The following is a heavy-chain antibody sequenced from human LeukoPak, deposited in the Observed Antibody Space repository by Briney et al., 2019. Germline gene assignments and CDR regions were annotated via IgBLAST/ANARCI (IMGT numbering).Heavy chain of an antibody. CDR1: GFTFSSYS. D-gene: IGHD6-13*01. CDR3: ARRQYLWSSRENWFDP. J-gene: IGHJ5*02. Sequence: PGGSLRLSCAASGFTFSSYSMNWVRQAPGKGREWVSSISSSSSYIYYADSVKGRFTISRDNAKNSLYLQMNSLKAEDTAVYYCARRQYLWSSRENWFDPWGQGTLVTVSS. V-gene: IGHV3-21*01. CDR2: ISSSSSYI.